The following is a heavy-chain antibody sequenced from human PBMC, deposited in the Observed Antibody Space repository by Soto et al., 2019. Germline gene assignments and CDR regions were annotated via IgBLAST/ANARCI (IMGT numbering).Heavy chain of an antibody. CDR3: ARRCGRYFDY. Sequence: QVQLQESGPGLVKPSETLSLTCTVSGGSISSYYWSWIRQPPGKGLEWIGYIYYSGSTNYNPSLKSRVTISVDTSKNQFSLKLSSVTAADTAVYYCARRCGRYFDYWGQGTLVTVSS. D-gene: IGHD2-15*01. CDR1: GGSISSYY. V-gene: IGHV4-59*08. J-gene: IGHJ4*02. CDR2: IYYSGST.